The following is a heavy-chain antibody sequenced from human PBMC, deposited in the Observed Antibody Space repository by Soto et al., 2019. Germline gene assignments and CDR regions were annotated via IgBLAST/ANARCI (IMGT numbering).Heavy chain of an antibody. CDR3: ASGFYDSRGYSEAFDI. J-gene: IGHJ3*02. CDR2: VSSSGST. V-gene: IGHV4-59*01. Sequence: LSLTCTVSGGSISGDHWNWIRQPPGKGLEWIAYVSSSGSTKYNPSLKSRVTISIDTTKNQFSLRLSSVTAADTAVYYCASGFYDSRGYSEAFDIWGQGTKVTVSS. CDR1: GGSISGDH. D-gene: IGHD3-22*01.